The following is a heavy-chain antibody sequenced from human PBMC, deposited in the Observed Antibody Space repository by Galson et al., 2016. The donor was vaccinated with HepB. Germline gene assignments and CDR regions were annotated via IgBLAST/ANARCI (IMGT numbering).Heavy chain of an antibody. CDR1: GFTFSSSA. J-gene: IGHJ4*02. CDR2: IGGNDDRT. V-gene: IGHV3-23*01. Sequence: SLRLSCAASGFTFSSSAMSWVRQAPGKGLEWVSAIGGNDDRTYYADSVKGRFTISRDNSENTLYLQMNSLRAEDTAVYYCAKGGDYDNWGQGTLVTVSS. CDR3: AKGGDYDN. D-gene: IGHD4-11*01.